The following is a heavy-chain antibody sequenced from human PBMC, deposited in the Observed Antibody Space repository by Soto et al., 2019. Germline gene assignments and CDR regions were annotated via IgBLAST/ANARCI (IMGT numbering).Heavy chain of an antibody. CDR3: ARDIAAADSAYYFDY. D-gene: IGHD6-13*01. V-gene: IGHV4-61*01. Sequence: SETLSLTCTVSGGSVSSGSYYWSWIRQPPGKGLEWIGYIYYSGSTNYNPSLKSRVTISVDTSKNQFSLKLSSVTAADTAVYYCARDIAAADSAYYFDYWGQGTLVTVSS. J-gene: IGHJ4*02. CDR2: IYYSGST. CDR1: GGSVSSGSYY.